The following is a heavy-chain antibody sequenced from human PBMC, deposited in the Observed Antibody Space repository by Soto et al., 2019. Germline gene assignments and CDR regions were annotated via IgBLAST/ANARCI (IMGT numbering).Heavy chain of an antibody. V-gene: IGHV4-59*08. CDR2: IYYSGST. CDR1: GGSISSYY. J-gene: IGHJ6*03. D-gene: IGHD2-2*01. CDR3: ARLGVVVPAAPFYYYYYMDV. Sequence: QVQLQESGPGLVKPSETLSLTCTVSGGSISSYYWSWIRQPPGKGLEWIGYIYYSGSTNYNPSLKSRVTISVDTSKNQFSLKLSSVTAADTAVYYCARLGVVVPAAPFYYYYYMDVWGKGTTVTVSS.